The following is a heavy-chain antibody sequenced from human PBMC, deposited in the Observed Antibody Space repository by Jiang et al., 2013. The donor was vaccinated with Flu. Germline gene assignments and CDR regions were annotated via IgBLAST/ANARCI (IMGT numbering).Heavy chain of an antibody. CDR1: GFTFSSYA. D-gene: IGHD6-13*01. CDR2: ISYDGSNK. CDR3: ARAYYSSSWYDATIDY. Sequence: ESGGGVVQPGRSLRLSCAASGFTFSSYAMHWVRQAPGKGLEWVAVISYDGSNKYYADSVKGRFTISRDNSKNTLYLQMNSLRAEDTAVYYCARAYYSSSWYDATIDYWGQGTLVTVSS. J-gene: IGHJ4*02. V-gene: IGHV3-30*04.